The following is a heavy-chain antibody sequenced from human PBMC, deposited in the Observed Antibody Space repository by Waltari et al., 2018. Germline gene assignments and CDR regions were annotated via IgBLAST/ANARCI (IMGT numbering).Heavy chain of an antibody. CDR3: ARETYCSSTSCWGDWFDP. D-gene: IGHD2-2*01. Sequence: EVQLVESGGGLVKPGGSLSLSCAASGFTFSSYSMNWVRQAPGKGLEWVSSISSSSSYIYYADSVKGRFTISRDNAKNSLYLQMNSLRAEDTAVYYCARETYCSSTSCWGDWFDPWGQGTLVTVSS. J-gene: IGHJ5*02. V-gene: IGHV3-21*01. CDR2: ISSSSSYI. CDR1: GFTFSSYS.